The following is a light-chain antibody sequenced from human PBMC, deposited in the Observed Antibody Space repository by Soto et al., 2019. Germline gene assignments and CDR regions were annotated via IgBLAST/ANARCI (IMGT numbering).Light chain of an antibody. CDR2: DVS. CDR3: SSYTSSSTYVI. CDR1: SSDGGGYNY. Sequence: QSALTQPASVSGSPGQSITISCTGTSSDGGGYNYVSWYQQHPGKAPKVMIYDVSNRPSGVSNRFSGSKSGNTAYLTISGLQAEDEADYYCSSYTSSSTYVIFGGGTKVTVL. V-gene: IGLV2-14*01. J-gene: IGLJ2*01.